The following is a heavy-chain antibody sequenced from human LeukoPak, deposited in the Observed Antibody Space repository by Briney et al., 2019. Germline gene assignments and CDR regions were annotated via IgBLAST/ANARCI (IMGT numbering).Heavy chain of an antibody. D-gene: IGHD4-4*01. Sequence: SETLSLTCTVSGGSISSYYWSWIRQPPGKGLEWIGYIYYSGSTNYNPSLKSRVTISVDTSKNQFSLKLSSVTAADTAVYYCARQSNYAFPYYYYYGMDVWGQGTTVTVSS. V-gene: IGHV4-59*08. CDR3: ARQSNYAFPYYYYYGMDV. CDR2: IYYSGST. J-gene: IGHJ6*02. CDR1: GGSISSYY.